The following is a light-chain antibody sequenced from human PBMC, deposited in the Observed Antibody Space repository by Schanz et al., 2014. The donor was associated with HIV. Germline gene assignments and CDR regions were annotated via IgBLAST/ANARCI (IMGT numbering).Light chain of an antibody. CDR3: QSYDSSLSVWV. Sequence: QSVLTQPASVSGSPGQSITISCTGTSSDIGNYNLVSWFQHHPGEAPKIMIFEVRKRPSGVSDRFSGSKSDNTASLTISGLQADDEADYYCQSYDSSLSVWVFGGGTKLTVL. CDR2: EVR. V-gene: IGLV2-23*02. CDR1: SSDIGNYNL. J-gene: IGLJ3*02.